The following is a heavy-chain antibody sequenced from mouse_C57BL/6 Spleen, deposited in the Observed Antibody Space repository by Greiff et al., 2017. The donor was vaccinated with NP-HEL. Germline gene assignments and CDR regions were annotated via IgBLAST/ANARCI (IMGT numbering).Heavy chain of an antibody. D-gene: IGHD1-1*01. J-gene: IGHJ2*01. CDR3: ARGEIRTTGDY. Sequence: EVQLQQSGPELVKPGASVKISCKASGYSFTGYYMNWVKQSPEKSLEWIGEINPSTGGTTYNQKFKAKATLTVDKSSSTAYMQLKSLTSEDSAVYYCARGEIRTTGDYWGQGTTLTVSS. V-gene: IGHV1-42*01. CDR2: INPSTGGT. CDR1: GYSFTGYY.